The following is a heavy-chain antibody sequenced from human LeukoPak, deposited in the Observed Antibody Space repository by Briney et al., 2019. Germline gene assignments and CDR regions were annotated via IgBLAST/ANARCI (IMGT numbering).Heavy chain of an antibody. CDR2: IRYDGSNK. CDR3: VKQIAGDYCSSSGCYFDY. V-gene: IGHV3-30*02. J-gene: IGHJ4*02. Sequence: PGGSLRLSCAASGFTFSSYGMHWVRQAPGKGLEWVAFIRYDGSNKYYGDSVQGRFTISRDNSKNTLYLQMNSLRAEDTAVYYWVKQIAGDYCSSSGCYFDYWGQGTLVTVSS. CDR1: GFTFSSYG. D-gene: IGHD2-2*01.